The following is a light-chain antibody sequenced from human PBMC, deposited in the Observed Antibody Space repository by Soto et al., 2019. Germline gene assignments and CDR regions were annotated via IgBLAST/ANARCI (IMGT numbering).Light chain of an antibody. V-gene: IGLV2-14*01. J-gene: IGLJ3*02. CDR2: EVS. CDR1: SSDVGGYNY. CDR3: SSYTSSSTPHGV. Sequence: QSVLTQPASVSGSPGQSITISCTGTSSDVGGYNYVSWYQQHPGKAPKLMIYEVSNRPSGVSNRFSGSKSGNSASLTISGLQAEEEADYYCSSYTSSSTPHGVFGGGTKLTVL.